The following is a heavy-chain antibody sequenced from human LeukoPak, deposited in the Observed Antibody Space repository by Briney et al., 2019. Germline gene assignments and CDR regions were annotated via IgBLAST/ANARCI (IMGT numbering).Heavy chain of an antibody. J-gene: IGHJ4*02. D-gene: IGHD3-16*02. V-gene: IGHV3-30-3*01. CDR2: ISYDGSNK. CDR1: GFTFSAYA. Sequence: PGGSLRLSCAASGFTFSAYALHWVRQAPGKGLEWVAIISYDGSNKYYADSVKGRFTISRDKSKNTLFLQMNSLRVEDTAMYYCARDSRSITFGGVIVNNHGFDYWGQGTLVTVPS. CDR3: ARDSRSITFGGVIVNNHGFDY.